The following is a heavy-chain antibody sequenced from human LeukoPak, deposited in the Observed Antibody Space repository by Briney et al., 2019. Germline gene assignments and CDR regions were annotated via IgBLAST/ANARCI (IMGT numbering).Heavy chain of an antibody. J-gene: IGHJ3*02. CDR3: ARPVEMATITGAFDI. CDR1: GYTFTSYY. D-gene: IGHD5-24*01. CDR2: INPSGGST. Sequence: ASVTVSCKASGYTFTSYYMHWVRQAPGQGLEWMGIINPSGGSTSYAQKFQGRVTMTRDTSTSTVYMELSSLRSEDTAVYYCARPVEMATITGAFDIWGQGTMVTVSS. V-gene: IGHV1-46*01.